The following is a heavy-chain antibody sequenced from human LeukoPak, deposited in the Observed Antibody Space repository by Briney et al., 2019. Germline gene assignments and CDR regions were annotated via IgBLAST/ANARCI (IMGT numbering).Heavy chain of an antibody. D-gene: IGHD1-26*01. V-gene: IGHV4-59*01. CDR2: IYYSGST. CDR3: ARYIVSYPHDAFDI. Sequence: SETLSLTCTVSGGSISSYYWSWIRQPPGKGLEWIGYIYYSGSTSCNPSLKSRVTISVDTSKKQFSLKLSSVTAADTAFYYCARYIVSYPHDAFDIWGQGTMVTVSS. CDR1: GGSISSYY. J-gene: IGHJ3*02.